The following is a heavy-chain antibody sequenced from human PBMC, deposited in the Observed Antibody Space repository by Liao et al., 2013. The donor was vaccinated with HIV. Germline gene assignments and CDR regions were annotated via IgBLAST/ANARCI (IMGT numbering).Heavy chain of an antibody. Sequence: QLQLQESGPGLVKPSETLSLTCTVSGGSISSSSYYWGWIRQPPGKGLEWIGTIFFSGSTYYNPSLKSRVTISVDTSKNQFSLKLSSVTAADTAVYYCARDVVVAPDWYFDLWGRGTLVTVSS. V-gene: IGHV4-39*07. J-gene: IGHJ2*01. CDR1: GGSISSSSYY. CDR3: ARDVVVAPDWYFDL. D-gene: IGHD2-15*01. CDR2: IFFSGST.